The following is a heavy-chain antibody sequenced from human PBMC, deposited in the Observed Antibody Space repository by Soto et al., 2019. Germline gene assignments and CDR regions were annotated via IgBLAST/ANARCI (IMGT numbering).Heavy chain of an antibody. D-gene: IGHD3-22*01. V-gene: IGHV3-30*03. Sequence: GGSLRLSCAASGFTFSSYGMHWVRQAPGKGLEWVAVISYDGSNKYYADSVKGRFTISRDNSKNTLYLQMNSLRAEDTAVYYCARDYYDSSGYYYDEYFQHWGQGTLVTVSS. CDR2: ISYDGSNK. J-gene: IGHJ1*01. CDR3: ARDYYDSSGYYYDEYFQH. CDR1: GFTFSSYG.